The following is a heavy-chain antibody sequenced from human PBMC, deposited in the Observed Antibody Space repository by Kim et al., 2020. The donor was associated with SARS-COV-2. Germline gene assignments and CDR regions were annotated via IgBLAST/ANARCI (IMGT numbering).Heavy chain of an antibody. CDR2: ISSSSSYT. CDR3: ARRRKISGYSSGWYGLIFDY. J-gene: IGHJ4*02. V-gene: IGHV3-11*03. CDR1: GFTFSDYY. Sequence: GGSLRLSCAASGFTFSDYYMSWIRQAPGKGLEWVSYISSSSSYTNYADSVKGRFTISRDNAKNSLYLQMNSLRAEDTALYYCARRRKISGYSSGWYGLIFDYWGQGTLVTVSS. D-gene: IGHD6-19*01.